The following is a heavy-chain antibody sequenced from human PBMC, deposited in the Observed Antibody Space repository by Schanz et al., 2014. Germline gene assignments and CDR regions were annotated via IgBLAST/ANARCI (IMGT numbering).Heavy chain of an antibody. V-gene: IGHV1-46*01. CDR3: GGDAGWTFGDYHGMDV. CDR1: GYTFTSYY. CDR2: INPSGGST. Sequence: QVQLVQSAPEVKKPGASVKVSCKVSGYTFTSYYMHWVRQAPGQGLEWMGIINPSGGSTSYGQKFQGRVTMTRDTSTSAVYKELSSLRTDDTTVYYCGGDAGWTFGDYHGMDVWGQGTSVTVSS. D-gene: IGHD3-10*01. J-gene: IGHJ6*02.